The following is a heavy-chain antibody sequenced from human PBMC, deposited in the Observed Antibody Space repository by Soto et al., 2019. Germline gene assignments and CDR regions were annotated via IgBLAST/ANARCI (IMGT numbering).Heavy chain of an antibody. CDR3: ASYRNYYYYMDV. D-gene: IGHD3-16*02. CDR1: GYTFTSYA. Sequence: ASVKLSCKDSGYTFTSYAMHWVRQAPGQGLEWMGRIIPILGIANYAQKFQGRVTITADKSTSTAYMELSSLRSEDTAVYYCASYRNYYYYMDVWGKGTTVTVSS. V-gene: IGHV1-69*04. CDR2: IIPILGIA. J-gene: IGHJ6*03.